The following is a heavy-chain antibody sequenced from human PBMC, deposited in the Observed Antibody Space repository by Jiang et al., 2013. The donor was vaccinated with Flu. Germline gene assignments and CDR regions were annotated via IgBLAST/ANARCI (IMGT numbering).Heavy chain of an antibody. D-gene: IGHD3-22*01. J-gene: IGHJ4*02. CDR1: FTSYW. Sequence: FTSYWISWVRQMPGKAWSGWEIDPSDSYTNYSPSFQGHVTISADKSISTAYPQWSSLKASDTAMYYCARHPYYYDSSGYGAFLDYWGQGTLVTVSS. V-gene: IGHV5-10-1*01. CDR2: IDPSDSYT. CDR3: ARHPYYYDSSGYGAFLDY.